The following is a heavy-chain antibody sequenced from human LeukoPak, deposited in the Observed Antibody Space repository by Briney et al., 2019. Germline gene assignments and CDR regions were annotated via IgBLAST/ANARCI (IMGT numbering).Heavy chain of an antibody. J-gene: IGHJ6*03. CDR1: GFTFNKCA. V-gene: IGHV3-23*01. CDR3: AKDPTYYYYHMDV. Sequence: PGGSLRLSCAASGFTFNKCAMSWVRQAPGKGLEWVSAISGSGDSTYYADSVKGRFTISRDQSKNTLYLQMNSLRAEDTAVYYCAKDPTYYYYHMDVWGKGTTVTVSS. CDR2: ISGSGDST.